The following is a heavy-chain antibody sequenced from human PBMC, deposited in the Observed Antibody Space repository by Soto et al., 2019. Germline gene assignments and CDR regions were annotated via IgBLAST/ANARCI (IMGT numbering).Heavy chain of an antibody. CDR1: GFPFSNYA. CDR3: ARTPSEYIWGSYLRYYEY. CDR2: ISGTTGHA. Sequence: EVQILESGGGLVQPGGSLRLSCAASGFPFSNYAMAWVRQAPGKGLEWVSAISGTTGHAFYADSVKDRFTISRDNSKNTLYLQMASQRAEDTAVYHCARTPSEYIWGSYLRYYEYWGQGTLVTVSS. V-gene: IGHV3-23*01. J-gene: IGHJ4*02. D-gene: IGHD3-16*01.